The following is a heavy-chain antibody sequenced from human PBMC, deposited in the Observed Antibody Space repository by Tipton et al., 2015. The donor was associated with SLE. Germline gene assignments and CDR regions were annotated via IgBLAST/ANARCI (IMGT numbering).Heavy chain of an antibody. J-gene: IGHJ4*02. V-gene: IGHV4-34*01. Sequence: LRLSCSVSGDSTSLYLWTWIRQPPGKGLEWIGEINHSGVTSYNPSLKSRVAVSLDTSKNQFSLKLSSVTAADTAVYYCARGGHSSSSNYFDYWGQGTLVTVSS. CDR3: ARGGHSSSSNYFDY. CDR1: GDSTSLYL. CDR2: INHSGVT. D-gene: IGHD6-6*01.